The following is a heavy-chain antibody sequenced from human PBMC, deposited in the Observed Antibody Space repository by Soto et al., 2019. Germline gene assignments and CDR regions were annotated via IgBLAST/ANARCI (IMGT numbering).Heavy chain of an antibody. Sequence: ASVKVSCKASGYTFTSYAMNWVRQAPGQRLEWMGWINAGNGNTKYAQKLQGRVTLTTDTSTSTAYMELRSLRSDDTAVYYCAPHTLDTGMPSGYWGQGTLVTVSS. CDR3: APHTLDTGMPSGY. CDR1: GYTFTSYA. J-gene: IGHJ4*02. CDR2: INAGNGNT. D-gene: IGHD5-18*01. V-gene: IGHV1-3*01.